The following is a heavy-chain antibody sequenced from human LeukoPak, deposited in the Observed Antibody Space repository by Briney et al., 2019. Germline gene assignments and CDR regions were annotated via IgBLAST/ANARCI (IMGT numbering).Heavy chain of an antibody. D-gene: IGHD2-2*01. J-gene: IGHJ4*02. V-gene: IGHV4-34*01. CDR1: GGSFSGYY. CDR3: ARGRRVVPARGAYYFDY. CDR2: INHSGST. Sequence: SETLSLTCAVYGGSFSGYYWSWIRQPPGKGLEWIGEINHSGSTNYNPSLKSRVTISVDTSKNQFSLKLSSVTAADTAVYYCARGRRVVPARGAYYFDYWGQGTLVTVSS.